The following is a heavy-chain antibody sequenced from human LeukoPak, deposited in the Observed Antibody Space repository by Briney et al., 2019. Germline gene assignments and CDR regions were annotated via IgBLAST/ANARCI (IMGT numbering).Heavy chain of an antibody. Sequence: GGSLRLSCAASGFTFSGYGMNWVRQAPGKGLEWVSSISSSGTYIYFADSAKGRFTISRDNAKNSLYLQMNSLRAEDTALYYCARGRRGRNGIDYWGQGTLVTVSS. CDR2: ISSSGTYI. V-gene: IGHV3-21*01. J-gene: IGHJ4*02. CDR1: GFTFSGYG. CDR3: ARGRRGRNGIDY.